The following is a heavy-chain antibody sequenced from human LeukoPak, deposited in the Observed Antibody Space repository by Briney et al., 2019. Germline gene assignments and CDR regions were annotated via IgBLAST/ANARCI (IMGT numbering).Heavy chain of an antibody. CDR1: GYTFTGYY. J-gene: IGHJ4*02. V-gene: IGHV1-2*02. CDR3: ARADIAVADSFDY. D-gene: IGHD6-19*01. CDR2: INPNSGGT. Sequence: ASVKVSCKASGYTFTGYYMHWVRQAPGRGLEWMGWINPNSGGTNYAQKFQGRVTMTRDTSISTAYMELSRLRSDDTAVYYCARADIAVADSFDYWGQGTLVTVSS.